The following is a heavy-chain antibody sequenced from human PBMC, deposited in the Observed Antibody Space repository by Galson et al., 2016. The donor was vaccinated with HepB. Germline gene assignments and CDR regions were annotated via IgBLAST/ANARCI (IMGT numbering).Heavy chain of an antibody. D-gene: IGHD3-10*02. CDR1: GGSFSGYY. Sequence: ETLSLTCAVYGGSFSGYYWSWIRQPPGKGLEWIGKINHSGSSNYNPSLKSRVTISVDTSKSQFSLELTSVTAEDTAVYYCARGKSVRVVGYYYYYGMDVWGQGTTVTVS. V-gene: IGHV4-34*01. CDR2: INHSGSS. J-gene: IGHJ6*02. CDR3: ARGKSVRVVGYYYYYGMDV.